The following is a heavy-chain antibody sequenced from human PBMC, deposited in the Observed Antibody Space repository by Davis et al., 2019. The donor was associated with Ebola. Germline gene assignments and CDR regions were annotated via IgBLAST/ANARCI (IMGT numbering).Heavy chain of an antibody. CDR2: ISYDGSNK. D-gene: IGHD4-17*01. J-gene: IGHJ4*02. CDR3: ANLGHYGDYAGSFDY. V-gene: IGHV3-30*18. CDR1: GFTFSSYG. Sequence: GESLKISCAASGFTFSSYGMHWVRQAPGKGLEWVAVISYDGSNKYYADSVKGRFTISRDNSKNTLYLQMNSLRAEDTAVYYCANLGHYGDYAGSFDYWGQGTLVTVSS.